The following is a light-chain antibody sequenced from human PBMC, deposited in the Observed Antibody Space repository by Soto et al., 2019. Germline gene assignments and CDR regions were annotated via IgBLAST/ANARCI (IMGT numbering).Light chain of an antibody. CDR3: QQRSNWPPIT. CDR1: QTIDNT. J-gene: IGKJ5*01. V-gene: IGKV3D-20*02. Sequence: EIVMTQSPATLSLSPGERATLSCRASQTIDNTLAWYQRKPGQAPRPLIYDASTRATGIPDRFSGSGSGTDFTLTISRLEPEDFAVYYCQQRSNWPPITFGQGTRLENK. CDR2: DAS.